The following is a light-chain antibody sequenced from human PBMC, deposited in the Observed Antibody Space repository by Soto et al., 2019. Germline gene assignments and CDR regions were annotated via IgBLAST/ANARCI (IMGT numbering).Light chain of an antibody. Sequence: DIEMTQSPASLSASTGDTVTITCRTSQDVTTYLNWYQQKPGTAPKLLIDGASRLRSGVPLRFRGSGCGTDFTLTIPDVQPEDSATYYCQQSFKTPLPFGGGTKVDIK. CDR1: QDVTTY. V-gene: IGKV1-39*01. CDR3: QQSFKTPLP. J-gene: IGKJ4*01. CDR2: GAS.